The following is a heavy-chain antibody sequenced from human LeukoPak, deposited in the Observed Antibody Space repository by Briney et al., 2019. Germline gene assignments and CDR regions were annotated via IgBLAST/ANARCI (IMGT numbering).Heavy chain of an antibody. CDR3: ARGTKTGNTGYDWNY. CDR2: IYYTGST. D-gene: IGHD5-12*01. V-gene: IGHV4-59*01. Sequence: PSETLSLTCTVSGGSISSYYWSWIRQPLGKGLEWVGYIYYTGSTSYNPSLKSRVTISVDTSSNQFSLMLSSVTAADTAVYYCARGTKTGNTGYDWNYWGQGSLVTVSS. J-gene: IGHJ4*02. CDR1: GGSISSYY.